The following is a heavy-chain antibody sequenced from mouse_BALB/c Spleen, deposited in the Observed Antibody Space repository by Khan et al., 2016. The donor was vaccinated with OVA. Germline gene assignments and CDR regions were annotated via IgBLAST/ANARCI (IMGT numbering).Heavy chain of an antibody. D-gene: IGHD3-3*01. CDR1: GYSITSGYY. Sequence: VQLKESGPGLVKPSQSLSLACSVTGYSITSGYYWNWIRQFPGNKLEWMGYITSGDTFNYNPSRKNQISITRDTSKNQFFLNLNSVTPEDAATYYCARAGRWFDYWGQGTLVIVSA. V-gene: IGHV3-6*02. J-gene: IGHJ3*01. CDR3: ARAGRWFDY. CDR2: ITSGDTF.